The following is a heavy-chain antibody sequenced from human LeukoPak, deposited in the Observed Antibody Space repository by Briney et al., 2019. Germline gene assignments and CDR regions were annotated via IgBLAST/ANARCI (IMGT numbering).Heavy chain of an antibody. J-gene: IGHJ5*02. V-gene: IGHV4-34*01. D-gene: IGHD6-6*01. CDR2: INHSGST. CDR3: ARGYSSSYWNWFDP. CDR1: GGSFSGYY. Sequence: PSETLSLTCAVYGGSFSGYYWSWIRQPPGKGLEWIGEINHSGSTNYNPSLKSRVTISVDTSKNQFSLKLSSVTAADTAVYYCARGYSSSYWNWFDPWGQGTLVTVSS.